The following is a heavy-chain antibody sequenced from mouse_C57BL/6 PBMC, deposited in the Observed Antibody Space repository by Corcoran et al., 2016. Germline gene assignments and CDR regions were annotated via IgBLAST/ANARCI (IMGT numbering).Heavy chain of an antibody. V-gene: IGHV9-3*01. J-gene: IGHJ1*03. D-gene: IGHD1-1*01. CDR2: INTYAGVP. CDR1: GYTFTTYG. Sequence: QIQLVQSGPELKNPGETVKISCKASGYTFTTYGMSWVKQAPGKGLKRMGWINTYAGVPTYADDFKGRFAFSLETSASTAYLQINNLKNEDTATYFCARALYYGSSYRYFDVWGTGTTVTVSS. CDR3: ARALYYGSSYRYFDV.